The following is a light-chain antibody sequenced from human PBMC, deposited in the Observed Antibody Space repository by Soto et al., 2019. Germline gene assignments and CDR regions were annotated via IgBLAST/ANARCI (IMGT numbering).Light chain of an antibody. V-gene: IGKV1-39*01. CDR2: AAS. CDR1: QSISNH. J-gene: IGKJ5*01. Sequence: DIQMTQSPSSLSASVEDRVIITCRASQSISNHLNWYQQKPGKAPKLLIFAASSLQSGVPSRFSGSRSGPDFTLTISSLQPEDFATYYCQQYNSNSPFGQGTRLEIK. CDR3: QQYNSNSP.